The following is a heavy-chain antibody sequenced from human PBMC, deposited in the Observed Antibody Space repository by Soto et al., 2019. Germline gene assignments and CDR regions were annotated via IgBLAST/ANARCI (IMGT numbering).Heavy chain of an antibody. D-gene: IGHD2-2*01. CDR1: GYTFTSYG. Sequence: ASVKVSCKASGYTFTSYGISWVRQAPGQGLEWMGWISAYNGNTNYAQKLQGRVTMTTDTSTSTAYMELRSLRSDDTAVYYCARMEYQLLDYYYGMDVWGQGTTVTVSS. CDR2: ISAYNGNT. CDR3: ARMEYQLLDYYYGMDV. J-gene: IGHJ6*02. V-gene: IGHV1-18*04.